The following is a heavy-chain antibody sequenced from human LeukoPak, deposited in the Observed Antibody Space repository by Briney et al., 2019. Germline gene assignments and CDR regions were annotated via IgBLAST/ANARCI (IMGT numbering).Heavy chain of an antibody. D-gene: IGHD3-10*01. CDR1: GGSISSYY. V-gene: IGHV4-59*12. CDR2: IYYSGST. J-gene: IGHJ6*02. Sequence: SETLSLTCTVSGGSISSYYWSWIRQPPGKGLEWIGYIYYSGSTYYNPSLKSRVTISVDTSKNQFSLKLSSVTAADTAVYYCARGMVRGVPNLYYYYGMDVWGQGTTVTVSS. CDR3: ARGMVRGVPNLYYYYGMDV.